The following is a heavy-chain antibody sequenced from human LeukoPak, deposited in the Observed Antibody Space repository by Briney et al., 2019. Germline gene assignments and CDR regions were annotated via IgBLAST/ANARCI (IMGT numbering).Heavy chain of an antibody. CDR1: GFTFSIYS. CDR2: ISSSTSTM. V-gene: IGHV3-48*04. J-gene: IGHJ4*02. D-gene: IGHD3-22*01. CDR3: AREELVGYDMVPFDY. Sequence: PGGSLRLSCAASGFTFSIYSMNWVRQAPGKGREWVSYISSSTSTMYYADSVKGRFTISRDNAKHSLYLQMNSLRAEDTAVYYCAREELVGYDMVPFDYWGQGTLVTVSS.